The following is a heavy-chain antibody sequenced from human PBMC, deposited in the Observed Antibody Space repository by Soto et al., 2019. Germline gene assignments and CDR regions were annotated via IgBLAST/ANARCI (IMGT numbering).Heavy chain of an antibody. CDR3: ARAAPRFCCGGSCCSGRDY. D-gene: IGHD2-15*01. Sequence: PSETLSLTCAVYGGSFSGYYWSWIRQPPGKGLEWIGEINHSGSTNYNPSLKSRVTISVDTSKNQFSLKLSSVTAADTAVYYCARAAPRFCCGGSCCSGRDYWGRGTLVPVSS. J-gene: IGHJ4*02. V-gene: IGHV4-34*01. CDR2: INHSGST. CDR1: GGSFSGYY.